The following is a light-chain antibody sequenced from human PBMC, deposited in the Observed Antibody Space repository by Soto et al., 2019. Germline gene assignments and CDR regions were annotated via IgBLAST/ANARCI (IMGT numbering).Light chain of an antibody. CDR3: TSYTSSSTYV. J-gene: IGLJ1*01. CDR2: DVS. CDR1: SSDVGGYKY. V-gene: IGLV2-14*01. Sequence: QSALTQPASVSGSPGQSIAISCTGTSSDVGGYKYVSWYQQHPGKAPKLMIYDVSNRPSGVSDRFSGSKSGNTASLTISGLEDEDEADYYCTSYTSSSTYVLGTGTKVTVL.